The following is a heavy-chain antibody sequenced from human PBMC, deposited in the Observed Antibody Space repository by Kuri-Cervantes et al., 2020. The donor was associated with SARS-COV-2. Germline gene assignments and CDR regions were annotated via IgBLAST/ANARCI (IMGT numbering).Heavy chain of an antibody. V-gene: IGHV4-59*08. D-gene: IGHD6-13*01. CDR2: IYYSGST. J-gene: IGHJ4*02. CDR3: ARQAPLQQLALDY. Sequence: SETLSLTCTVSGGSISSYYWSWIRQPPGKGLEWIGYIYYSGSTNYNPSLKSRVTISVDTSKNQFSLKLSSVTAADTAVYYCARQAPLQQLALDYWGQGTLVTVSS. CDR1: GGSISSYY.